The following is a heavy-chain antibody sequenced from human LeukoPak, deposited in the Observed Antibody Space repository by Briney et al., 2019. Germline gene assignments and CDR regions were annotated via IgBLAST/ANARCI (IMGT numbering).Heavy chain of an antibody. D-gene: IGHD2-15*01. J-gene: IGHJ5*02. CDR3: AREGYCSGGSCSGDNWFDP. V-gene: IGHV1-8*01. CDR1: GYTFTSYD. CDR2: TNPNSGNT. Sequence: ASVKVSCKASGYTFTSYDINWVRQATGQGLEWMGWTNPNSGNTGYAQKFQGRVTMTRNTSISTAYMELSSLRSEDTAVYYCAREGYCSGGSCSGDNWFDPWGQGTLVTVSS.